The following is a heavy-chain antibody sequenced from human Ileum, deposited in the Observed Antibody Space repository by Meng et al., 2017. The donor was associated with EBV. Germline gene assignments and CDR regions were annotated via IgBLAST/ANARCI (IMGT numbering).Heavy chain of an antibody. CDR3: ARGNKVSDRGFDY. Sequence: QVQLKQWGGGLLKPSETLSLTCAVYGGSVSGYYWSWIRQPPGKGLEWIGEINHSGSTNYNPSLKSRVTISVDTSKNQFSLKLSSVTAADTAVYYCARGNKVSDRGFDYWGQGTLVTASS. CDR1: GGSVSGYY. J-gene: IGHJ4*02. V-gene: IGHV4-34*01. D-gene: IGHD3-10*01. CDR2: INHSGST.